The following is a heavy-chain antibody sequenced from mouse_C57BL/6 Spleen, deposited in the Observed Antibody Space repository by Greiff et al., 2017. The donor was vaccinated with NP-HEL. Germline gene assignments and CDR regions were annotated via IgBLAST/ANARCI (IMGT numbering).Heavy chain of an antibody. CDR3: ARGPMITTDYYAMDY. J-gene: IGHJ4*01. Sequence: EVKVVESGGGLVKPGGSLKLSCAASGFTFSSYAMSWVRQTPEKRLEWVATISDGGSYTYYPDNVKGRFTISRDNAKNNLYLQMRHLKSEDTAMYYCARGPMITTDYYAMDYWGQGTSVTVAS. CDR1: GFTFSSYA. CDR2: ISDGGSYT. D-gene: IGHD2-4*01. V-gene: IGHV5-4*03.